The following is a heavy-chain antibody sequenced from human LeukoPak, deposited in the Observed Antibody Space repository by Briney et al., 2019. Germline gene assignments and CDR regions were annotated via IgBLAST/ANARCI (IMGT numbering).Heavy chain of an antibody. V-gene: IGHV1-69*04. Sequence: GSSVKVSCKASGGTFSSYAISWVRQAPGQGLEWMGRIIPILGIANYAQKFQGRVTITADKSTSTAYMELSSLRSEDTAVYYCASANYCSGGSCYSGWFDPWGQGTLVTVSS. D-gene: IGHD2-15*01. CDR1: GGTFSSYA. J-gene: IGHJ5*02. CDR3: ASANYCSGGSCYSGWFDP. CDR2: IIPILGIA.